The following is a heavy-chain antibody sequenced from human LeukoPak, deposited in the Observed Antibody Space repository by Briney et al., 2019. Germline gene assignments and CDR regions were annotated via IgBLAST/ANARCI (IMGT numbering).Heavy chain of an antibody. Sequence: PSGGSLRLSCAASGFTFSSYGMHWVRQAPGKGLEWVAFIRYDGSNKYYADSVKGRFTISRDNAKNSLYLQMNSLRAEDTAVYYCARFDSSGWYAGDYFDYWGQGTLVTVSS. CDR1: GFTFSSYG. J-gene: IGHJ4*02. V-gene: IGHV3-30*02. D-gene: IGHD6-19*01. CDR2: IRYDGSNK. CDR3: ARFDSSGWYAGDYFDY.